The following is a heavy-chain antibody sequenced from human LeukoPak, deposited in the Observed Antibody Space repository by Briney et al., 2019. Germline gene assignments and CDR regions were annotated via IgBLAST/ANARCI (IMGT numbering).Heavy chain of an antibody. CDR1: GFTFSSSA. CDR3: AKMNGYMDV. CDR2: ISGSGSGT. V-gene: IGHV3-23*01. Sequence: PGGSLRLSCTASGFTFSSSAITWVRQAPGKGQEWVSGISGSGSGTYYADFVKGRFTISRDNSKNTMYLEMNSLRAEDTAVYYCAKMNGYMDVWGKGTTVTVSS. J-gene: IGHJ6*03. D-gene: IGHD1-1*01.